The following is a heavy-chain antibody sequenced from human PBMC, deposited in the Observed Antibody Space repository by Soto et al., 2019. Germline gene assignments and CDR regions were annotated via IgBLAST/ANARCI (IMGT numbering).Heavy chain of an antibody. CDR2: INPSGGST. J-gene: IGHJ5*02. D-gene: IGHD2-15*01. V-gene: IGHV1-46*03. Sequence: ASVKVSCKASGYTFTSYYMHWVRQAPGQGLEWMGIINPSGGSTSYAQKFQGRVTMTRDTSTSTVYMELSSLRSEDTAVYYCARVRPSKAAHGWFDPWGQGTLVTVSS. CDR1: GYTFTSYY. CDR3: ARVRPSKAAHGWFDP.